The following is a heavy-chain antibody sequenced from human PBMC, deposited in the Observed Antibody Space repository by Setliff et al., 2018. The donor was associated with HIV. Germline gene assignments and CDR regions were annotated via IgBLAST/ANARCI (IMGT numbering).Heavy chain of an antibody. CDR2: LWLDGSNE. CDR1: GFGFSSYA. V-gene: IGHV3-33*06. Sequence: GGSLRLSCAASGFGFSSYAMHWVRQAPGKGLEWVAVLWLDGSNEYYSDSVKGRFTISRDNSKNTLYLQMNSLTAEDTAVYYCVKDDSTAGRYYYSMDVWGKGAMVTVSS. D-gene: IGHD6-19*01. CDR3: VKDDSTAGRYYYSMDV. J-gene: IGHJ6*04.